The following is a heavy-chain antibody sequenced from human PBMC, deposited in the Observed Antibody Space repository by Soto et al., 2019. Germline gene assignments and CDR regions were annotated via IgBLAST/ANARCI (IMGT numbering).Heavy chain of an antibody. D-gene: IGHD1-26*01. CDR3: TQVVVVGQEGCGL. CDR1: GYSFTNYY. CDR2: IHPNGGGT. J-gene: IGHJ4*02. V-gene: IGHV1-46*01. Sequence: ASVKVSCKASGYSFTNYYMHWVRQAPGQGLEYMGVIHPNGGGTSYAQKFQGRVTMTSDTSTSIVYMELSSLRSDDTAVYYCTQVVVVGQEGCGLWGQGTLVTVSS.